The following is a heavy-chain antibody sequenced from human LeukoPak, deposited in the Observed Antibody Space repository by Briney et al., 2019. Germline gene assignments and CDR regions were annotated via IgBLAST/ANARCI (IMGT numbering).Heavy chain of an antibody. CDR2: ITGGGGNT. CDR3: AKRGGYLVNP. J-gene: IGHJ5*02. V-gene: IGHV3-23*01. Sequence: GGSLRLSCVASGFIFNNYAMSWVRQAPGKGLEWVSVITGGGGNTYYADSVKGRFTISRDNSKNTLYLQMNSLRAEDTAVYYCAKRGGYLVNPGGWGTVVTVSS. D-gene: IGHD3-16*01. CDR1: GFIFNNYA.